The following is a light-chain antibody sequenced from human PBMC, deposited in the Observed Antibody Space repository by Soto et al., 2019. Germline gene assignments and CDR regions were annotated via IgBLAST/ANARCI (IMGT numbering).Light chain of an antibody. J-gene: IGLJ3*02. CDR3: QVWDSSSDQVV. V-gene: IGLV3-21*02. CDR2: DNS. CDR1: NMRGKS. Sequence: SYELTQPPSVSVAPGQTASVPCGGDNMRGKSVHWYQQRPGQAPVLVVYDNSGRPSGIPERFSGSNSGNTATLTISRVEAGDEADYYCQVWDSSSDQVVFGGGTKLTVL.